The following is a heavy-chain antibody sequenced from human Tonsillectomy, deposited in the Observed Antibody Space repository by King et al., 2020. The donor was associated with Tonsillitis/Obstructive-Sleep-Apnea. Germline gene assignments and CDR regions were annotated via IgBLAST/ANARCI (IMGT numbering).Heavy chain of an antibody. CDR1: GGSFSGYH. D-gene: IGHD3-10*01. CDR2: INHSSDT. Sequence: VQLPQWGAGLLKPSETLSLTCAVYGGSFSGYHWSWIRQPPQKGLEWIGEINHSSDTSYNPSLKSRVTISVDTSKNQFSLKLSSVTASDTAVYYCARGNSGSPHYNTRYMDVWGKGTTVTVSS. V-gene: IGHV4-34*01. J-gene: IGHJ6*03. CDR3: ARGNSGSPHYNTRYMDV.